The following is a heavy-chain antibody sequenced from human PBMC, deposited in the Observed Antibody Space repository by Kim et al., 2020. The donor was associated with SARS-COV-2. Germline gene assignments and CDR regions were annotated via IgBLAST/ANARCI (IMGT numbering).Heavy chain of an antibody. Sequence: SETLSLTCTVSGDSISSSTYYWDWIRQPPGKGLEWIGSIHNNGNSYYNPSLKSRVTISVDTSKNQFSLRLTSMTAADTAVYYCVIEVGNRGGFVYWGQG. CDR3: VIEVGNRGGFVY. D-gene: IGHD1-1*01. CDR1: GDSISSSTYY. J-gene: IGHJ4*02. V-gene: IGHV4-39*07. CDR2: IHNNGNS.